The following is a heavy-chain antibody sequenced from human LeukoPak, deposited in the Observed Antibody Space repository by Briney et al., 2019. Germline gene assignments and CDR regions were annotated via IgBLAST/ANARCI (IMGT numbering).Heavy chain of an antibody. Sequence: GGSLRLSCAASGFTFDDYAMHWVRRAPGKGLEWVSLISWGGSTTSYADSVKGRFTISRDNSKDSLYLQMSSLRAEDTALYYCAKKANGLYFDFWGQGTLVTVSS. J-gene: IGHJ4*02. D-gene: IGHD1-1*01. V-gene: IGHV3-43D*03. CDR1: GFTFDDYA. CDR3: AKKANGLYFDF. CDR2: ISWGGSTT.